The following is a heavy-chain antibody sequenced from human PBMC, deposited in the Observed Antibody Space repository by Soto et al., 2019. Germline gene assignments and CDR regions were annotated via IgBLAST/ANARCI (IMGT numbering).Heavy chain of an antibody. D-gene: IGHD6-19*01. CDR3: AKVNSIGSDWYVLIYFGY. Sequence: EVQLLESGGGLVQPGGSLRLSCAASGFTFSSYAMSWVRQAPGKGLEWVSAISGSGGSTYYADSVKGRFTISRDNAKNTLYLQMNSLRADDTAVYYCAKVNSIGSDWYVLIYFGYWGQGTLVAVAS. J-gene: IGHJ4*02. CDR2: ISGSGGST. V-gene: IGHV3-23*01. CDR1: GFTFSSYA.